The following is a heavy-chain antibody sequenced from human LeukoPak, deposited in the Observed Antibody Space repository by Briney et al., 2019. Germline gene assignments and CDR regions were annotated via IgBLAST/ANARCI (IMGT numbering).Heavy chain of an antibody. J-gene: IGHJ3*02. Sequence: GGSLRLSCAACGFTFSPSSVNWVRQAPGKGLEWVAYITGSGDNIQYADSVKGRFTISRDNARNSLYLQMNSLRDEDTAVYYCARDLHYAFDIWGQGTMVTVSS. V-gene: IGHV3-48*02. CDR3: ARDLHYAFDI. CDR2: ITGSGDNI. CDR1: GFTFSPSS.